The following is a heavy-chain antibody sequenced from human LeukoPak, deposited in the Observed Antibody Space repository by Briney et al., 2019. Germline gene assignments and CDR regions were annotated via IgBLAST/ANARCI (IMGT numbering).Heavy chain of an antibody. CDR1: GFTFSSYT. D-gene: IGHD2-8*01. V-gene: IGHV3-23*01. CDR2: IRGSGGST. J-gene: IGHJ6*02. CDR3: AKDMGYFTGMDV. Sequence: TGGSLRLSCTASGFTFSSYTMTWVRQAPGKGLEWFSLIRGSGGSTYYADSVRGRFTISRDNSKNTLYLQMNSLRAEDTAVYYCAKDMGYFTGMDVWGQGTTVTVSS.